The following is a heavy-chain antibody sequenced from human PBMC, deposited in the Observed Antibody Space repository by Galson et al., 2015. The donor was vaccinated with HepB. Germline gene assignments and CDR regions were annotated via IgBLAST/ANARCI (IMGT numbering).Heavy chain of an antibody. D-gene: IGHD5-12*01. CDR2: ISSHGDST. V-gene: IGHV3-64D*06. CDR3: VKCQQGYSGYDYLDY. CDR1: GFTFSSYA. J-gene: IGHJ4*02. Sequence: SLRLSFAASGFTFSSYAMHWVRQAAGKGLDFVSAISSHGDSTYYADSVKGRFTISRDNSKNTLYLQMSSLRAEDTALYYCVKCQQGYSGYDYLDYWGQGTLVTVSS.